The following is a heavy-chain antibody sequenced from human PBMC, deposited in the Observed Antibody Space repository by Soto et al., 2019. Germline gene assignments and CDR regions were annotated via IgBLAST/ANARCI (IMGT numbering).Heavy chain of an antibody. CDR3: ARDRVELRDAFDI. V-gene: IGHV3-7*01. D-gene: IGHD1-26*01. Sequence: PGGSLRLSCAASGFTFSSYWMSWVRQAPGKGLEWVANIKQDGSEKYYVDSVKGRFTISRDNAKNSLYLQMNSLRAEDTAVYCCARDRVELRDAFDIWGQGTMVTVS. J-gene: IGHJ3*02. CDR1: GFTFSSYW. CDR2: IKQDGSEK.